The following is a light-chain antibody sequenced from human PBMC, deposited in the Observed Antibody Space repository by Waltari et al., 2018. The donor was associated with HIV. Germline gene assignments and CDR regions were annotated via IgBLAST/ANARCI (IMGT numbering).Light chain of an antibody. J-gene: IGLJ3*02. CDR1: SGYSSYA. CDR2: INSDGSL. CDR3: KTWGTGIEV. V-gene: IGLV4-69*01. Sequence: QPVLTQSPSASASLGASVTLTCILHSGYSSYAIDWHQQQPGKAPRYLMKINSDGSLMKGEGIPDRFSVSSSGAVRYPTVSSLQSEDEADYYCKTWGTGIEVFGGGTKLTVL.